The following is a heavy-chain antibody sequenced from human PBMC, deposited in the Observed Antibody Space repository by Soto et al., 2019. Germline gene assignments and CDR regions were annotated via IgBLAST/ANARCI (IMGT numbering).Heavy chain of an antibody. CDR1: GDSVSSSDFY. CDR3: TTDITGMGYYYYYGMDV. CDR2: VYSTGTT. V-gene: IGHV4-61*08. D-gene: IGHD2-8*02. J-gene: IGHJ6*02. Sequence: SETLSLTCAVSGDSVSSSDFYWTWIRQPPGKPLEWIGYVYSTGTTNYSPSLKSRVDMSVDTSENQFSLKVRSVTAADAAVYYCTTDITGMGYYYYYGMDVWGQGTTVTVSS.